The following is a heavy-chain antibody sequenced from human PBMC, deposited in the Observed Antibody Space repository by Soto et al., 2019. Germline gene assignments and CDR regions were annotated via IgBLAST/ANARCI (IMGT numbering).Heavy chain of an antibody. V-gene: IGHV3-9*01. CDR3: AKDNSSGSYYPISFDY. J-gene: IGHJ4*02. Sequence: EVQLVESGGGLVQPGRSLRLSCAASGFTFDDYAMHWVRQAPGKGLEWVSGISWNSGSIGYADSVKGRFTISRDNAKNTLYRKMNSLRAEDTALYYCAKDNSSGSYYPISFDYWGQGTLVTVSS. CDR2: ISWNSGSI. CDR1: GFTFDDYA. D-gene: IGHD3-10*01.